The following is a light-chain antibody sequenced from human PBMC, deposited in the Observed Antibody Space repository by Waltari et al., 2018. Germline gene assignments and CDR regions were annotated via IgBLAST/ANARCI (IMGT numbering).Light chain of an antibody. CDR3: QLYDSAWT. CDR2: DTS. V-gene: IGKV3-20*01. CDR1: QSVSTSY. Sequence: FVLTQSPGTLSLSPGVVATFTCRTSQSVSTSYVAWYQQKPGQAPRPLNYDTSSRATGIPDRFSGSGSGTDFTLTISSLKPEDFAVYYCQLYDSAWTFGQGTKVEIK. J-gene: IGKJ1*01.